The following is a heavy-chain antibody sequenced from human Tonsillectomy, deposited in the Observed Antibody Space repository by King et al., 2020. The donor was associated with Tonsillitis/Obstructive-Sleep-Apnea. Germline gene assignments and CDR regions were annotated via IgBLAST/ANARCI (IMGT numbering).Heavy chain of an antibody. D-gene: IGHD2-2*01. Sequence: VQLVESGAEVKKPGASVKVSCKASGYTFTGYYMHWVRQAPGQGLEWMGWINPNSGGTNYAQKFQGRVTMTRDTSISTAYMELSRLRSDDTAVYYCARVMPETLLKDIVVRAATDYYYGMDVWGQGTTVTVSS. CDR1: GYTFTGYY. CDR2: INPNSGGT. CDR3: ARVMPETLLKDIVVRAATDYYYGMDV. J-gene: IGHJ6*02. V-gene: IGHV1-2*02.